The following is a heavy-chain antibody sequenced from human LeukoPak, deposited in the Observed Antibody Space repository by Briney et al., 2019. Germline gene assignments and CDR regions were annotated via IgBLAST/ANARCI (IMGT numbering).Heavy chain of an antibody. J-gene: IGHJ4*02. D-gene: IGHD3-16*02. Sequence: GGSLRLSSAASRFTLTSYAISTGRQAPGGGVGWVSAIGVSGGSTYYADSVKGRFTISRDNSKTTLYLQMNSLRAEDTAVYYCAKKRLGELSSIVYWGQGTLVTVSS. V-gene: IGHV3-23*01. CDR3: AKKRLGELSSIVY. CDR2: IGVSGGST. CDR1: RFTLTSYA.